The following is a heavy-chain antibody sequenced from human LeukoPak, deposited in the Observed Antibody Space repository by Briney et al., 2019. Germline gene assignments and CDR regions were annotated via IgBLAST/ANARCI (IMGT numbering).Heavy chain of an antibody. Sequence: TSLRLSCAASGFTFNTYAMHWVRQAAGMGLEWVAVISSAGSTKYYADSVKGRFTVSRDNSENTLYLQMNSLRAEDTAVYYCARRIFQGSSGWYLFDYWGQGTLSPSP. J-gene: IGHJ4*02. V-gene: IGHV3-30-3*01. D-gene: IGHD6-19*01. CDR1: GFTFNTYA. CDR2: ISSAGSTK. CDR3: ARRIFQGSSGWYLFDY.